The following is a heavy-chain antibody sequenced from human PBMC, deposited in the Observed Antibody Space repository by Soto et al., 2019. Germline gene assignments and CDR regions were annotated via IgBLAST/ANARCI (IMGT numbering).Heavy chain of an antibody. Sequence: SETLSLTCTVSGGSISSYYWSWIRQPPGKGLEWIGYIYYSGDTNYNPSLKSRVAISVDTSKNQFSLSLSSLTAADTAVYYCARDTRYGVLDYWGQGTLVTVSS. D-gene: IGHD4-17*01. CDR1: GGSISSYY. CDR2: IYYSGDT. J-gene: IGHJ4*02. CDR3: ARDTRYGVLDY. V-gene: IGHV4-59*01.